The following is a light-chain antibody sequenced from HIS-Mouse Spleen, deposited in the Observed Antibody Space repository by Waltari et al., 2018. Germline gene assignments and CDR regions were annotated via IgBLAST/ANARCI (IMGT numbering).Light chain of an antibody. J-gene: IGLJ2*01. CDR3: YSTDSSGNHRV. CDR2: EDS. V-gene: IGLV3-10*01. CDR1: ALPKKY. Sequence: SYELTPPPSVSVSPGQPARLTCSGDALPKKYAYSYQQKSGQAPVLVIYEDSKRPSGIPERFSGSSSGTMATLTISGAQVEDEADYYCYSTDSSGNHRVFGGGTKLTVL.